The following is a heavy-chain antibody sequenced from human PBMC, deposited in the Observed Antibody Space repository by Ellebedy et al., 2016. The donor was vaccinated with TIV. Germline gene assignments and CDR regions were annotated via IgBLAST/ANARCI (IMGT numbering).Heavy chain of an antibody. J-gene: IGHJ5*01. D-gene: IGHD5-12*01. Sequence: ASVKVSCKASGYTFTDYYINWVRQAPGPGLEWMGWINSNRGDTEYSQKFQGRVTMTRDKSTSTAYLELINLRSDDTAVYFCARGSMRGYSGYDWEVFDYWGQGTLVTVSS. CDR2: INSNRGDT. V-gene: IGHV1-2*02. CDR1: GYTFTDYY. CDR3: ARGSMRGYSGYDWEVFDY.